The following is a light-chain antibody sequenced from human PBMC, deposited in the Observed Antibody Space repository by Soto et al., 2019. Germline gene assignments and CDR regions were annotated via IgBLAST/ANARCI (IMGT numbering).Light chain of an antibody. CDR1: QSVNSNY. Sequence: EIVLTQSPGTLSLSPGERATLSCRASQSVNSNYLAWYQQKPGQGPRVLMYGASSRATGIPDRFSGSGSGTDFTLTISRQEPEDLAVYYGQQYDSPPRTFGQGTKVEIK. CDR2: GAS. V-gene: IGKV3-20*01. CDR3: QQYDSPPRT. J-gene: IGKJ1*01.